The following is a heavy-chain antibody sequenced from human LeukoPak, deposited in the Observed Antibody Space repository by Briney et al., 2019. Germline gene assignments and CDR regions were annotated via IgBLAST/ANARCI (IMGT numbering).Heavy chain of an antibody. V-gene: IGHV1-18*04. CDR1: GYTFVSYG. CDR2: INTYSGHA. Sequence: ASVKVSCKVSGYTFVSYGMSWLRQAPGQGLEWLGSINTYSGHAHYLQRLQGRVTMTADKSTRTVFMELRSLTSDDSAVYFCVREWSPEYYDYWGQGTRVTVSS. CDR3: VREWSPEYYDY. J-gene: IGHJ4*02. D-gene: IGHD2/OR15-2a*01.